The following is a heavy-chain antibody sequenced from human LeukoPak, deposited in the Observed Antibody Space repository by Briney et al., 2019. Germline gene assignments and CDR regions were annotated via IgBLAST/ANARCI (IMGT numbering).Heavy chain of an antibody. D-gene: IGHD3-22*01. CDR1: GGSFSGYY. V-gene: IGHV4-34*01. CDR3: ARAVDYYDSSGYYSAAEWFDP. Sequence: QSSETLSLTCAVYGGSFSGYYWSWIRQPPGKGLEWIGEINHSGSTNYNPSLKSRVTISVDTPKNQFSLKLSSVTAADTAVYYCARAVDYYDSSGYYSAAEWFDPWGQGTLVTVSS. J-gene: IGHJ5*02. CDR2: INHSGST.